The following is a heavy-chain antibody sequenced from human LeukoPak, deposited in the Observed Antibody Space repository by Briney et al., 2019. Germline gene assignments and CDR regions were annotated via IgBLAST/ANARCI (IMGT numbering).Heavy chain of an antibody. D-gene: IGHD1-1*01. CDR2: TYYRSKWYR. CDR1: GDSVSSKSAA. J-gene: IGHJ4*02. V-gene: IGHV6-1*01. Sequence: SQTLSLTCAISGDSVSSKSAAWNWLRQSPSRGLEWLGRTYYRSKWYREYAVSVKSRITINPDTSKNQFSLQLNSVTPEDTAIYYCAILRTASSFDFWGPGTLVTVSS. CDR3: AILRTASSFDF.